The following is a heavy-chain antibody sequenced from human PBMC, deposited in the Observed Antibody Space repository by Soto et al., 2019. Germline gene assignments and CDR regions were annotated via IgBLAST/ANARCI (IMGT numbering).Heavy chain of an antibody. Sequence: SETLSLTCTVSGGSVSSGSYYWSWIRQPPGKGLEWIGYIYYSGSTNYNPSLKSRVTISVDTSKNQFSLKPSSVTAADTAVYYCARGRYSSSWYREFDYWGQGTLVTVS. CDR3: ARGRYSSSWYREFDY. D-gene: IGHD6-13*01. CDR1: GGSVSSGSYY. CDR2: IYYSGST. V-gene: IGHV4-61*01. J-gene: IGHJ4*02.